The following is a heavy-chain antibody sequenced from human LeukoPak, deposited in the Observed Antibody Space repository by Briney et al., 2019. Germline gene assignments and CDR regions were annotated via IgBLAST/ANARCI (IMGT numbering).Heavy chain of an antibody. D-gene: IGHD6-13*01. CDR1: GDSISTSSYY. CDR2: IYYSGST. J-gene: IGHJ4*02. Sequence: PSETLSLTCSVSGDSISTSSYYWGWIRQPPGKGLEWIGTIYYSGSTYYNPSLKSRVTISVDTSKNQFSLKLSSVTAADTAVYYCLVWYYPISDYWGQGTLVTVSS. CDR3: LVWYYPISDY. V-gene: IGHV4-39*01.